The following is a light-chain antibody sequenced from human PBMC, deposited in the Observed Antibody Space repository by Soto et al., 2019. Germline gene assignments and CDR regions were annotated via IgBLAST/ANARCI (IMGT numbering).Light chain of an antibody. J-gene: IGKJ4*01. CDR3: QKYDSSFT. CDR2: GAS. V-gene: IGKV3-20*01. Sequence: IVLTQSPATLSSSPGERATLSCTASQHVTTTYIAWYQQKLGQAPRLLIYGASTRATGTPDRFTGGGFGTDFTLTSSRVEPEDFAVYYCQKYDSSFTFGGGTKVEMK. CDR1: QHVTTTY.